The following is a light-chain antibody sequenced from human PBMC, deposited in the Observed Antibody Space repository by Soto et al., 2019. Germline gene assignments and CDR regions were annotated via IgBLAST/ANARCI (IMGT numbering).Light chain of an antibody. J-gene: IGKJ5*01. CDR3: QQRSKWPIT. CDR1: QSVSSSY. V-gene: IGKV3D-20*02. Sequence: IVLTQSPGTLSLSPGEIAALSCRSSQSVSSSYLAWYQQKPGQAPRLLIYGASNRATGIADRFSGSGSGTDFTLTISSLQPEDFAVYYCQQRSKWPITFGQGTRLEIK. CDR2: GAS.